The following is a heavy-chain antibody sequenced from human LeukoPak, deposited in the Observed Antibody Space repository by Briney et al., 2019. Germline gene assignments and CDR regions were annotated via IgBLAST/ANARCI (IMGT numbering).Heavy chain of an antibody. V-gene: IGHV3-7*01. D-gene: IGHD3-10*01. Sequence: GGSLRLSCAASGFTFSSYWMSWVRQAPGKGLEWVANIKQDGSEKYYVDSVKGRFTISRDNAKNSLYLQMNSLRAEDTAVYYCAGHYYGPGSYYFDYWGQGTLVTVSS. CDR2: IKQDGSEK. CDR1: GFTFSSYW. J-gene: IGHJ4*02. CDR3: AGHYYGPGSYYFDY.